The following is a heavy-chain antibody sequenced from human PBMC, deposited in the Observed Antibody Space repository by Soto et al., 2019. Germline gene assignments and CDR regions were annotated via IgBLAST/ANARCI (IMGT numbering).Heavy chain of an antibody. V-gene: IGHV3-23*01. J-gene: IGHJ6*02. D-gene: IGHD3-10*01. Sequence: EGSLRVSCLASGFTFSDFAMTWVRHVPGRGLEWVASLDGAGGSTYYAESVRGRFSISRDNCQNTLFLQMKRLTVDDTAIYYCAAPRDEYGSGVSWFTYGMDIWGQGTTVTVSS. CDR2: LDGAGGST. CDR3: AAPRDEYGSGVSWFTYGMDI. CDR1: GFTFSDFA.